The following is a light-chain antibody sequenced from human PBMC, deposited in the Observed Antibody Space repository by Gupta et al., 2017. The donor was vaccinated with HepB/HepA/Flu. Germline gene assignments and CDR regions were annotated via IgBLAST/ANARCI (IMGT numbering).Light chain of an antibody. CDR3: SSFTRTTTTLVL. CDR1: SSDVGGFNS. J-gene: IGLJ2*01. Sequence: QSALTQPASVSGSPGQSITLSCTGTSSDVGGFNSVSWYQQYPGKAPKLLIYDVTTRPSGISTRFSASKSGNTASLTISCLQTEDEANYFCSSFTRTTTTLVLFGGGTKVTVL. V-gene: IGLV2-14*01. CDR2: DVT.